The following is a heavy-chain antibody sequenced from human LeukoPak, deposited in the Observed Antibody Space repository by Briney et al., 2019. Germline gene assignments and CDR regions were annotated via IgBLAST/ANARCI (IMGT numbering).Heavy chain of an antibody. CDR2: IYTSGST. V-gene: IGHV4-61*02. D-gene: IGHD3-22*01. CDR1: GGSISSGSYY. Sequence: SQTLSLTCTVSGGSISSGSYYWRWIRQPAGKGLEWIGRIYTSGSTNYNPSLKSRVTISVDTSKNQFSLKLSSVTAADTAVYYCARDQYYYDLYAFDIWGQGTMVTVSS. J-gene: IGHJ3*02. CDR3: ARDQYYYDLYAFDI.